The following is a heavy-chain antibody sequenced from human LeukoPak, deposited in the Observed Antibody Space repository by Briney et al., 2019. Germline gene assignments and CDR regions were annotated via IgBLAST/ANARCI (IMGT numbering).Heavy chain of an antibody. Sequence: PGGSLRLSCAASGFTFSSYEMNWVRQAPGKGLEWVSYISSSGSTIYYADSVKGRFTISRDNAKNSLYLQMNSLRAEDTAVYYCARVTGYSSGWYPGGLYYYYMDVWGKGTTVTVSS. CDR3: ARVTGYSSGWYPGGLYYYYMDV. J-gene: IGHJ6*03. CDR2: ISSSGSTI. CDR1: GFTFSSYE. V-gene: IGHV3-48*03. D-gene: IGHD6-19*01.